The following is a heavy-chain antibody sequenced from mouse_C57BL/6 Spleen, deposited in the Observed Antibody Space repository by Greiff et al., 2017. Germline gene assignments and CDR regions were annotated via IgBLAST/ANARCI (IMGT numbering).Heavy chain of an antibody. V-gene: IGHV3-6*01. CDR3: ARTDYGSSFFDY. Sequence: EVKLQESGPGLVKPSQSLSLTCSVTGYSITSGYYWNWIRQFPGNKLEWMGYISYDGSNNYNPSLKNRISITRDTSKNQFFLKLNSVTTEDTATYYCARTDYGSSFFDYWGQGTTLTVSS. D-gene: IGHD1-1*01. J-gene: IGHJ2*01. CDR1: GYSITSGYY. CDR2: ISYDGSN.